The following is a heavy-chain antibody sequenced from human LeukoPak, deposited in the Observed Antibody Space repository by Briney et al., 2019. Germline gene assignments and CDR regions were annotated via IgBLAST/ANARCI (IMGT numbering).Heavy chain of an antibody. CDR3: ARAGDGDGAFDI. D-gene: IGHD3-10*01. CDR2: IYYSGST. V-gene: IGHV4-59*01. Sequence: SETLSLTCTVSGGSISSYYWSWIRQPPGKGLGWIGYIYYSGSTNYNPSLKSRVTISVDTSKNQFSLKLSSVTAADTAVYYCARAGDGDGAFDIWGQGTMVTVSS. CDR1: GGSISSYY. J-gene: IGHJ3*02.